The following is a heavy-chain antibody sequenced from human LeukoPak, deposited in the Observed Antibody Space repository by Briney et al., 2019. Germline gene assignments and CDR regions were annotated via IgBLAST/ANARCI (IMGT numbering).Heavy chain of an antibody. Sequence: ASVKVSCKASGYTFTSYDINWVRQATGQGLGWMGWMNPNSGNTDYAQKFQGRVTLTRNTSISTAYMELRSLRSEDTAVYYCARGERLRRYSYGLKAIGDDSWGQGTLVTVSS. J-gene: IGHJ5*01. CDR1: GYTFTSYD. V-gene: IGHV1-8*01. CDR2: MNPNSGNT. CDR3: ARGERLRRYSYGLKAIGDDS. D-gene: IGHD5-18*01.